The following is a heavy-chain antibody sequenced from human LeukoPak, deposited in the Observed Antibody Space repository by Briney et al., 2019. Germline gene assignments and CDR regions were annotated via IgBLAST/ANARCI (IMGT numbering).Heavy chain of an antibody. V-gene: IGHV4-59*01. J-gene: IGHJ4*02. D-gene: IGHD3-16*02. CDR2: IYYSGST. Sequence: SETLSLTCTVSGGSISSYYWSWIRQPPGRGLEWIGYIYYSGSTNYNPSLKSRVTISVDTSKNQFSLKLSSVTAADTAVYYCARGGDYVWGSYRRKRADFDYWGQGTLVTVSS. CDR1: GGSISSYY. CDR3: ARGGDYVWGSYRRKRADFDY.